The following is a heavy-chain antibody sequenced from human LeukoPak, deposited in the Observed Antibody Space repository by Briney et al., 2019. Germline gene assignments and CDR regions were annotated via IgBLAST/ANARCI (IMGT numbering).Heavy chain of an antibody. D-gene: IGHD4-23*01. J-gene: IGHJ4*02. CDR2: ISAYNGNT. Sequence: ASVKVSCKASGYTFTSYGISWARQAPGQGLEWMGWISAYNGNTNYAQKLQGRVTMTTDTSTSTAYMELRSLRSDDTAVYYCAITPGRTTVVTPAGGCWGQGTLVTVSS. CDR3: AITPGRTTVVTPAGGC. V-gene: IGHV1-18*01. CDR1: GYTFTSYG.